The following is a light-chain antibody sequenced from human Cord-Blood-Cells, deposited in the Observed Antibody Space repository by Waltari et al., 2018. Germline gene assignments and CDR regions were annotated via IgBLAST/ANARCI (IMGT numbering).Light chain of an antibody. Sequence: DVVMTQSPLSLPVTLGQPASISCRSSQSLVYSDGNTYLNWFQQRPGQSPRRLIYKVSNRDSGVPDRFSGSGSGTDFTLTISSLQPEDFATYYCQQSYSTPYTLGQGTKLEIK. V-gene: IGKV2-30*01. CDR3: QQSYSTPYT. CDR1: QSLVYSDGNTY. CDR2: KVS. J-gene: IGKJ2*01.